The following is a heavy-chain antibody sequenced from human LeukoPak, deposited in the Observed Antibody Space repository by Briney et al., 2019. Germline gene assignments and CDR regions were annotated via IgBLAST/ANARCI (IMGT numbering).Heavy chain of an antibody. J-gene: IGHJ6*03. CDR2: IHTSGST. CDR1: GGSISSDNYY. Sequence: SETLSLTCTVSGGSISSDNYYWSWTRQPAGKGLEWIGRIHTSGSTTYNPSLKRRVTISLDTSKNQFSLNLSSVTVADTAVYYCASQTPNYYYYMDVWGKGTTVTVSS. CDR3: ASQTPNYYYYMDV. V-gene: IGHV4-61*02.